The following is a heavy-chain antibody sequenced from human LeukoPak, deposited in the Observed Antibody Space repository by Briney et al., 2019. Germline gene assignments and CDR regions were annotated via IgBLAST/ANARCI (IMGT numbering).Heavy chain of an antibody. CDR1: GYTFTSYD. V-gene: IGHV1-18*01. D-gene: IGHD3-22*01. CDR2: ISAYNGNT. Sequence: GASVKVSCKASGYTFTSYDINWVRQATGQGLEWMGWISAYNGNTNYAQKLQGRVTMTTDTSTSTAYMELRSLRSDDTAVYYCARDNYYDSSGYDYWGQGTLVTVSS. CDR3: ARDNYYDSSGYDY. J-gene: IGHJ4*02.